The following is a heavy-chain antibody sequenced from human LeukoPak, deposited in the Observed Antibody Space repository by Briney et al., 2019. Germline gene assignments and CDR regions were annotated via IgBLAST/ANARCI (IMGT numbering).Heavy chain of an antibody. CDR1: GFRFNSYS. Sequence: PGGSLRLSCAASGFRFNSYSMIWVRQAPGKGLEWIAYISSGGGSIHHADSIKGRFTISRDNAKNSLYLQMNSVRDDDMAVYYCARQSFPYYYDSGSQDDPWGQGTLVTVSS. D-gene: IGHD3-10*01. J-gene: IGHJ5*02. V-gene: IGHV3-48*02. CDR2: ISSGGGSI. CDR3: ARQSFPYYYDSGSQDDP.